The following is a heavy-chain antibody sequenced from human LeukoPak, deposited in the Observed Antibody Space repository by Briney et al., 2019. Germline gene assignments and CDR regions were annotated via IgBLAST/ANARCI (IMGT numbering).Heavy chain of an antibody. J-gene: IGHJ6*03. D-gene: IGHD3-10*01. Sequence: GGSLRLSCAASGFTFSNAWMSWVRQAPGKGLEWVGRIKSKTDGGTTDYAAPVKGRFTIARDDSKNTLYLQMNSLKTEDTAVYYCTTYYGSGSYGAYYDYMDVWGKGTTVTVSS. CDR1: GFTFSNAW. CDR3: TTYYGSGSYGAYYDYMDV. V-gene: IGHV3-15*01. CDR2: IKSKTDGGTT.